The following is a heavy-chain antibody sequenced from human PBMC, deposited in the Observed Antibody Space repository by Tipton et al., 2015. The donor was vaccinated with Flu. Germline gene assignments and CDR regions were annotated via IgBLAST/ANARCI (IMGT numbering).Heavy chain of an antibody. CDR1: GDSMRSDYF. CDR3: ARRHYSNYVSDPKNWLDP. D-gene: IGHD4-11*01. J-gene: IGHJ5*02. CDR2: IHYSGSP. V-gene: IGHV4-38-2*02. Sequence: TLSLTCTVSGDSMRSDYFWGWIRQAPGKGLEWIGNIHYSGSPHYNPSLKSRVTISVDTSKNQFSLRLSSVTAADTAVYYCARRHYSNYVSDPKNWLDPWGQGTLVTVSS.